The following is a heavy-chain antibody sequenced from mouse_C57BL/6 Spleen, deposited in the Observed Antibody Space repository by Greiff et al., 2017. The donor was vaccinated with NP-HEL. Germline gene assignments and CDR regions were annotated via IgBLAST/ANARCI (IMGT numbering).Heavy chain of an antibody. CDR3: ARSYYGSSYGYFDV. Sequence: LKQSGAELVKPGASVKMSCKASGYTFTTYPIEWMKQNHGKSLEWIGNFHPYNDDTKYNEKFKGKATLTVEKSSSTVYLELSRLTSDDSAVYYCARSYYGSSYGYFDVWGTGTTVTVSS. CDR2: FHPYNDDT. CDR1: GYTFTTYP. V-gene: IGHV1-47*01. J-gene: IGHJ1*03. D-gene: IGHD1-1*01.